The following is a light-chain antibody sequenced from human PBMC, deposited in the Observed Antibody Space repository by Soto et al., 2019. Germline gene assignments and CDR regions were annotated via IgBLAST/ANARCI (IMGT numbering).Light chain of an antibody. Sequence: QSALTQPPSASGSPGQSVTISCTGTKSDIGVYDFVSWYQHHPGKAPRLIIYEVSNRPSGISHRFSGSKSGDTASLTISGLQAEDEADYYCSSFTNTTTLVLFGGGTKLTVL. J-gene: IGLJ2*01. CDR2: EVS. V-gene: IGLV2-14*01. CDR3: SSFTNTTTLVL. CDR1: KSDIGVYDF.